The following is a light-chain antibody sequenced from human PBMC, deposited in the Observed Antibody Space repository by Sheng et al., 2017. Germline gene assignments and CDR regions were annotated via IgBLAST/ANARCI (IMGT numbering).Light chain of an antibody. Sequence: EIVLTQSPGTLSLSPGERATLSCRASQSISSYLAWYQQKPGQAPRLLIFDASNRATGIPARFSGTGSGTDFTLTISRLEPEDFAVYYCHQRSNWPPVTFGQGTRLEIK. V-gene: IGKV3-11*01. CDR3: HQRSNWPPVT. CDR1: QSISSY. CDR2: DAS. J-gene: IGKJ5*01.